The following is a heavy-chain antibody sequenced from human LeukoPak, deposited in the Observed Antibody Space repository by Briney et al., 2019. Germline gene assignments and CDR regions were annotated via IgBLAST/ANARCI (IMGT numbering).Heavy chain of an antibody. Sequence: GGSLRLSCAASGFTFSSYAMHWVRQAPGKGLEWVAVISYDGSNKYYPDSVKGRFTISRDNSKNTLYLQMNSLRAEDTAVYYCAREGIVGATYAFDIWGQGTMVTVSS. D-gene: IGHD1-26*01. V-gene: IGHV3-30-3*01. CDR3: AREGIVGATYAFDI. CDR1: GFTFSSYA. CDR2: ISYDGSNK. J-gene: IGHJ3*02.